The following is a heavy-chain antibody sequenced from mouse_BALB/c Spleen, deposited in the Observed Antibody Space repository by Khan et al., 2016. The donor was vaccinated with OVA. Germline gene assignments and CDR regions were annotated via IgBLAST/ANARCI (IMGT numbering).Heavy chain of an antibody. CDR3: TRDRNYYGSSFYFDY. CDR1: AFTFSSYS. V-gene: IGHV5-6-4*01. D-gene: IGHD1-1*01. J-gene: IGHJ2*01. Sequence: EVELVESGGGLVKPGGSLRLSCEASAFTFSSYSMSWVRQTPEKRLEWVATITSGGSYTYYPDSVQGRFTISSDNAKNTLYLQMSSLKSEDTAIYYCTRDRNYYGSSFYFDYWGQGTPLTVSS. CDR2: ITSGGSYT.